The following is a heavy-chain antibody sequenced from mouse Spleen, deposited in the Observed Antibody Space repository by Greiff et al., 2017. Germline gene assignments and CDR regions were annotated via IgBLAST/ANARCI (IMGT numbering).Heavy chain of an antibody. CDR3: TRSGGNSPYYAMDY. CDR2: IDPSDSYT. V-gene: IGHV1-69*01. D-gene: IGHD2-1*01. Sequence: QVQLQQPGAELVMPGASVKLSCKASGYTFTSYWIHWVKQRPGQGLEWIGEIDPSDSYTNYNQKFKGKATLTVDKSSSTAYMQLSSLTSEDSAVYYCTRSGGNSPYYAMDYWGQGTSVTVSS. CDR1: GYTFTSYW. J-gene: IGHJ4*01.